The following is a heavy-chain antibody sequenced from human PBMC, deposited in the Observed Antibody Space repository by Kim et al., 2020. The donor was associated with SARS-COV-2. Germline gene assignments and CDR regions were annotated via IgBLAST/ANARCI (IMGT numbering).Heavy chain of an antibody. V-gene: IGHV3-74*01. CDR2: INSDGSST. D-gene: IGHD3-22*01. Sequence: GGSLRLSCAASGFTFSSYWMHWVRQAPGKGLVWVSRINSDGSSTSYADSVKCRFTISRDNAKNTLYLQMNSLRAEDTAVYYCARVGSSGYTFSSWYFDLWGRGTLVTVSS. CDR3: ARVGSSGYTFSSWYFDL. J-gene: IGHJ2*01. CDR1: GFTFSSYW.